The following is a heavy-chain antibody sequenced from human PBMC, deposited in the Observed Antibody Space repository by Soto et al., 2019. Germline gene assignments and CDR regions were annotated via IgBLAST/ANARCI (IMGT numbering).Heavy chain of an antibody. Sequence: GGSLRLSCAASGFTFSSYGMHWVRQAPGKGLEWVAVTSYDGSNKYYADSVKGRFTISRDNSKNTLYLQMNSLRAEDTAVYYCAKGADSSSSGYYYGMDVWGQGTTVTVSS. CDR3: AKGADSSSSGYYYGMDV. CDR1: GFTFSSYG. D-gene: IGHD6-6*01. J-gene: IGHJ6*02. V-gene: IGHV3-30*18. CDR2: TSYDGSNK.